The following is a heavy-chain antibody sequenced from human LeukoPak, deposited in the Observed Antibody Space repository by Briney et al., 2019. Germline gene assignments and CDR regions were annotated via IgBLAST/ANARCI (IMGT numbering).Heavy chain of an antibody. V-gene: IGHV3-11*01. Sequence: GGSLRLSCAASGFTFSDYYMSWIRQAPGKGLEWVSFISSSGSTIYYADSVKGRFTISRNNGKNSLYLQMNSLRAEDTAVYYCARDQGNDYGDYVFDYWGQGTLVTVSS. CDR1: GFTFSDYY. J-gene: IGHJ4*02. CDR3: ARDQGNDYGDYVFDY. D-gene: IGHD4-17*01. CDR2: ISSSGSTI.